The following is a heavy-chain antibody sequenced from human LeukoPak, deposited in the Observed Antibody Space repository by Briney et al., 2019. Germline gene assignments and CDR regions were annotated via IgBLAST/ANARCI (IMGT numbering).Heavy chain of an antibody. CDR3: GRESDGGQHTEAPMY. Sequence: QSGGSLRLSCAASGFAFSNYGMHWVRQRPGMGLEWVAFVRYDASNEYYADPVKGRFTISRDNSKNTLYLQMNSLRLEDTAVYSCGRESDGGQHTEAPMYWGMGTLVTVSS. CDR1: GFAFSNYG. D-gene: IGHD2-15*01. CDR2: VRYDASNE. V-gene: IGHV3-30*02. J-gene: IGHJ4*02.